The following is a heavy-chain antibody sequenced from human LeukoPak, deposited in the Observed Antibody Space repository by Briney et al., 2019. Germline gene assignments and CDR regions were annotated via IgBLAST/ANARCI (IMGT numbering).Heavy chain of an antibody. D-gene: IGHD3-10*01. CDR2: ISSSGSTI. CDR1: GFTFSSYE. J-gene: IGHJ4*02. Sequence: GGSLRLSCAASGFTFSSYEMNWVRQAPGKGLEWVSYISSSGSTIYYADSVKGRFTISRDNAKNSLYLQMNSLGAEDTAVYYCARDPYGSGSLAGDYWGQGTPVTVSS. V-gene: IGHV3-48*03. CDR3: ARDPYGSGSLAGDY.